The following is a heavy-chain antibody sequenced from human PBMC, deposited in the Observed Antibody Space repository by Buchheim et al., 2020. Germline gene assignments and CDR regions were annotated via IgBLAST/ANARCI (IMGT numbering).Heavy chain of an antibody. CDR1: GFTFSTYG. CDR3: AKVAGAVAGTYDY. D-gene: IGHD6-19*01. V-gene: IGHV3-30*18. Sequence: VQLVESGGGVVQPGRSLRLSCAASGFTFSTYGMHWVRQAPGKGLEWVAVISYDGSDKYYADSVKSRFTISRDNSKNTLYLQMNSLRAEDTAVYYCAKVAGAVAGTYDYWGQGTL. J-gene: IGHJ4*02. CDR2: ISYDGSDK.